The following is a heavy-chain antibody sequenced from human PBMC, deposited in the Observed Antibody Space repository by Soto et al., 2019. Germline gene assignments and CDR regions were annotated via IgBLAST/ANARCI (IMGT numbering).Heavy chain of an antibody. V-gene: IGHV3-30-3*01. Sequence: GGSLRLSCAASGFTFSSYAMHWVRQAPGKGLEWVAVISYDGSNKYYADSVKGRFTISRDNSKNTLYLQMNSLRAKDTAVYYCARERPYSSSWYPQYYYGMDVWGQGTTVTVSS. J-gene: IGHJ6*02. CDR3: ARERPYSSSWYPQYYYGMDV. CDR1: GFTFSSYA. CDR2: ISYDGSNK. D-gene: IGHD6-13*01.